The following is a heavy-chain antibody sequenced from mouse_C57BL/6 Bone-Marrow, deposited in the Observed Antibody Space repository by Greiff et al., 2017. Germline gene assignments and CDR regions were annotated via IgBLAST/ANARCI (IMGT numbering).Heavy chain of an antibody. CDR1: GFTFTDYY. Sequence: EVQGVESGGGLVQPGGSLSLSCAASGFTFTDYYMSWVRQPPGKALEWLGFIRNKANGYTTEYSASVKGRFTISRDNSQSILYLHMNALRAEDSATYYSARLVITTVVAPHAMGYWGQGTSVTVSS. CDR3: ARLVITTVVAPHAMGY. V-gene: IGHV7-3*01. J-gene: IGHJ4*01. D-gene: IGHD1-1*01. CDR2: IRNKANGYTT.